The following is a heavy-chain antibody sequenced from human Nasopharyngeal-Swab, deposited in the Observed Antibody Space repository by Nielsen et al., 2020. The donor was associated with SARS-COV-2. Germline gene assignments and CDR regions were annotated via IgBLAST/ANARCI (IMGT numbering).Heavy chain of an antibody. Sequence: WSRQPPGKGLVWVSRINSDGSSTSYADSVKGRFTISRDNAKNTLYLQMNSLRAEDTAVYYCASVNEDSSGYPYYYYGMDVWGQGTTVTVSS. V-gene: IGHV3-74*01. CDR3: ASVNEDSSGYPYYYYGMDV. CDR2: INSDGSST. J-gene: IGHJ6*02. D-gene: IGHD3-22*01.